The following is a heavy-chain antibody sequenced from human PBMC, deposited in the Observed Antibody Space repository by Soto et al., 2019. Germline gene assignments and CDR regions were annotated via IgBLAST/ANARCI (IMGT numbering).Heavy chain of an antibody. V-gene: IGHV4-4*07. D-gene: IGHD1-7*01. Sequence: QVQQQESGPGLVKPSDTLSLTCKVSGAYISDFSWSWIRQPAGKGLEWIGRITINGNTQKNPSFKGRVTMAIDTPRNHFSLNLQSAAAADTALYYCARETGENWTYEAHWGPGTLVTVSS. J-gene: IGHJ1*01. CDR2: ITINGNT. CDR3: ARETGENWTYEAH. CDR1: GAYISDFS.